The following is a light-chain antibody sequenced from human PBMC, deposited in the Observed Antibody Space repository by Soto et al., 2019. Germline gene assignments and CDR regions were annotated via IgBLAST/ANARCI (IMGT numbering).Light chain of an antibody. CDR1: RRDVGGYNY. J-gene: IGLJ1*01. Sequence: QSALTQPASVSGSLGQSITISCSGTRRDVGGYNYVSWYQQHPGKAPKLIIYEVSNRPSGVSNRFSASKSGNRASLTISGLQAEDEADYYCCSYTSISSYVFGTGTKLTVL. CDR3: CSYTSISSYV. V-gene: IGLV2-14*01. CDR2: EVS.